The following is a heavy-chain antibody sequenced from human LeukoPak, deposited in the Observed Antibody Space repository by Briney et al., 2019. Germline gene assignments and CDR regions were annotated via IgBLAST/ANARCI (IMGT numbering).Heavy chain of an antibody. CDR1: GGSISSSSYY. CDR3: ARQDYYYYIDV. V-gene: IGHV4-39*01. J-gene: IGHJ6*03. CDR2: IYFSGST. Sequence: PSETLSLTCTVAGGSISSSSYYWGWIRQPPGKGLEWIGSIYFSGSTYYNPSLKSRVTISIDTSKNQFSLNLNSVTAADAAVYYCARQDYYYYIDVWGKGTTVTVSS.